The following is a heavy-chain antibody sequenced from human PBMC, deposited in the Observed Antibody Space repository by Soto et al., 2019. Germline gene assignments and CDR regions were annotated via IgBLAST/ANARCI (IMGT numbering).Heavy chain of an antibody. D-gene: IGHD3-22*01. Sequence: SLKISCKISGKAFTSFWVVWVRQMPGRGLEWMGNIYPGDSDTRYTPPFQGQVTISADKSTNTAYLQWHSLQASDTALYYCAKQDDRGALEIWGQGTKVTVS. CDR1: GKAFTSFW. CDR3: AKQDDRGALEI. CDR2: IYPGDSDT. V-gene: IGHV5-51*01. J-gene: IGHJ3*02.